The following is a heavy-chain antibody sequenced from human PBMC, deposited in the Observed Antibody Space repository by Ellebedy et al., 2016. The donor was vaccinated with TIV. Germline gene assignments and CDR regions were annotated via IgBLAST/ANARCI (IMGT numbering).Heavy chain of an antibody. CDR1: GFTFSSYA. Sequence: GESLKISCVASGFTFSSYAMSWVRQAPGQGLEWVSAISGSGTTYYAHSVKGRFTISRDNSKSTVSLQMNDLRGDDTAVYYCGRAREPGYFAYYYYGMDVWGQGTTVTVSS. CDR3: GRAREPGYFAYYYYGMDV. D-gene: IGHD3-9*01. J-gene: IGHJ6*02. CDR2: ISGSGTT. V-gene: IGHV3-23*01.